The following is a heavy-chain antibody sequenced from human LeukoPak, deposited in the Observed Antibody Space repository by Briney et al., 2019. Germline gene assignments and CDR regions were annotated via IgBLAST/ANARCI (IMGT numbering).Heavy chain of an antibody. Sequence: SETLSLTCAVYGGSFSGYYWSWIRQPPGKGLEWIGEINHSGSTNYNPSLKSRVTISVDTSKNQFSLKLSSVTAADTAVYYCARHGPYNYYGSGSYFDYWGQGTLVTVSS. CDR3: ARHGPYNYYGSGSYFDY. CDR2: INHSGST. V-gene: IGHV4-34*01. CDR1: GGSFSGYY. J-gene: IGHJ4*02. D-gene: IGHD3-10*01.